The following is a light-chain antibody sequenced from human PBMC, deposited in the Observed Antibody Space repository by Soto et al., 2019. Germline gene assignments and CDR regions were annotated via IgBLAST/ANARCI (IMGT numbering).Light chain of an antibody. CDR3: QQYNSYPWT. CDR2: DAS. J-gene: IGKJ1*01. Sequence: DIHMTQSPSSLSASVGYRVTITCRASQSISSWLAWYQQKPGKAPKLLIYDASSLESGVPSRFRGSGSGTEFTLTISSLQPDDFEAYYCQQYNSYPWTFGQGTKVDIK. CDR1: QSISSW. V-gene: IGKV1-5*01.